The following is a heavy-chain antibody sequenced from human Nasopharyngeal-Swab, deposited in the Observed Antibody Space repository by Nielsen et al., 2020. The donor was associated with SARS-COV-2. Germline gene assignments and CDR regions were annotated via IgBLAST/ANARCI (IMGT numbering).Heavy chain of an antibody. CDR2: IYWDDDK. CDR3: AHRRGYYYDSSGFPSDAFDI. D-gene: IGHD3-22*01. J-gene: IGHJ3*02. V-gene: IGHV2-5*02. Sequence: RQAPGKALEWLALIYWDDDKRYSPSLKSRLTITKDTFKNQVVLTMTNMDPVDTATYYCAHRRGYYYDSSGFPSDAFDIWGQGTMVTVSS.